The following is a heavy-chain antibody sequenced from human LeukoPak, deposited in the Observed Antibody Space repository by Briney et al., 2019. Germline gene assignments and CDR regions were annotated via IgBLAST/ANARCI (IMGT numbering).Heavy chain of an antibody. V-gene: IGHV4-31*03. J-gene: IGHJ4*02. CDR2: IYYSGST. Sequence: PSQTLSLTCTASGGSISSGGYYWSWIRQHPGKGLEWIGYIYYSGSTYYNPSLKSRVTISVDTSKNQFSLKLSSVTAADTAVYYCARGDYYDSSGYYYGFDYWGQGTLVTVSS. CDR1: GGSISSGGYY. D-gene: IGHD3-22*01. CDR3: ARGDYYDSSGYYYGFDY.